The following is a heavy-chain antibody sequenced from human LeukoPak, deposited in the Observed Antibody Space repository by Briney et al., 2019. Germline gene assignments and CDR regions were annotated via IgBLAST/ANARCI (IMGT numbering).Heavy chain of an antibody. CDR3: ARNRVVGAPNFDY. D-gene: IGHD1-26*01. V-gene: IGHV4-59*07. CDR1: GGSIKNYY. CDR2: IYSSGST. J-gene: IGHJ4*02. Sequence: PSDTLSLTCTVSGGSIKNYYWNWIRQPPGKGLEWVGYIYSSGSTNYNPSLESRVTMSVDTSKNQFSLKLSSVTAADTAVYYCARNRVVGAPNFDYWGQGTLVTVFS.